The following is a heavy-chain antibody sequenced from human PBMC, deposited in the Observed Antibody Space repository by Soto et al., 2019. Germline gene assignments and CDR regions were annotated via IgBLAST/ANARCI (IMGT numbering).Heavy chain of an antibody. CDR2: IIPILGIA. J-gene: IGHJ3*02. CDR3: ARDSGILTGYSYLAVDAFDI. D-gene: IGHD3-9*01. CDR1: GGTFSSYT. Sequence: QVQLVQSGAEVKKPGSSVKVSCKASGGTFSSYTISWVRQAPGQGLEWMGRIIPILGIANYAQKFQGRVTITADKTTSTAYMELSSLRSEDTAVYYCARDSGILTGYSYLAVDAFDIWGQGTMVTVSS. V-gene: IGHV1-69*08.